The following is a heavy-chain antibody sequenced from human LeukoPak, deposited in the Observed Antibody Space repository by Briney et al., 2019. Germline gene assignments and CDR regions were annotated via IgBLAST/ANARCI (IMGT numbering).Heavy chain of an antibody. CDR2: INTDGSTT. CDR3: ARGNYGGNVYDS. J-gene: IGHJ4*02. CDR1: GFTFSNYW. D-gene: IGHD4-23*01. V-gene: IGHV3-74*01. Sequence: PGGSLRLSCAASGFTFSNYWMHGVRQAPGKGLVWVSHINTDGSTTTYADSVKGRFTISRDNAMNTLYLQMNSLRAEDSAVYFCARGNYGGNVYDSWGQGTLVTVSS.